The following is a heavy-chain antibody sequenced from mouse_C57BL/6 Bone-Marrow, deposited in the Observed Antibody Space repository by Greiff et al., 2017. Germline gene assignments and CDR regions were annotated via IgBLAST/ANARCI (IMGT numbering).Heavy chain of an antibody. CDR3: ARGNSSITTVVATRYFDY. CDR2: INPNNGGT. V-gene: IGHV1-22*01. J-gene: IGHJ2*01. Sequence: VQLKESGPELVKPGASVKMSCKASGYTFTDYNMHWVKQSHGESLEWIGYINPNNGGTSYNQKFKGKATLTVNKSSSTAYMELRSLTSEDSAVYYCARGNSSITTVVATRYFDYWGQGTTLTVSS. CDR1: GYTFTDYN. D-gene: IGHD1-1*01.